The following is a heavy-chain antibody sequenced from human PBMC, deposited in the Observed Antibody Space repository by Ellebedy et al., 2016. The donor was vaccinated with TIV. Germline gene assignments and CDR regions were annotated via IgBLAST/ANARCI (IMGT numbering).Heavy chain of an antibody. CDR2: IIPIFGTA. Sequence: ASVKVSCKASGGNFSSYAISWVRQAPGQGLEWMGGIIPIFGTANYAQKFQGRVTITADKSTSTAYMELSSLRSEDTAVYYCARSSRITIFGVVDHWGQGTLVTVSS. D-gene: IGHD3-3*01. CDR3: ARSSRITIFGVVDH. CDR1: GGNFSSYA. V-gene: IGHV1-69*06. J-gene: IGHJ4*02.